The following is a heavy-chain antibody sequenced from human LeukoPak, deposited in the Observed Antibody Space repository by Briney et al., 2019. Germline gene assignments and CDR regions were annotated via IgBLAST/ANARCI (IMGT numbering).Heavy chain of an antibody. J-gene: IGHJ4*02. Sequence: SVKVSCKASGGTFSSYAISWVRQAPGQGLEWMGGIIPIFGTANYAQKFQGRVTITRDTSASTAYMELSSLRSEDTAVYYCARDLVGATNFDYWGQGTLVTVSS. D-gene: IGHD1-26*01. V-gene: IGHV1-69*05. CDR1: GGTFSSYA. CDR2: IIPIFGTA. CDR3: ARDLVGATNFDY.